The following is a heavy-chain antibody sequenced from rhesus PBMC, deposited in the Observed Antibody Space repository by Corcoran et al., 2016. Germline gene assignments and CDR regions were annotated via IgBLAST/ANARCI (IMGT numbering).Heavy chain of an antibody. CDR1: GYSIRSGYY. CDR3: ARRPYYYDSGYFY. CDR2: LSGSSGGT. J-gene: IGHJ4*01. V-gene: IGHV4-99*01. Sequence: QVQLQESGPGLVTPSETLSLTCAVSGYSIRSGYYWGWIRQPPGKGLEYIGNLSGSSGGTYYNPSLKSRGTIAKDTAKNQVSRKLSSVTAADTAVYYCARRPYYYDSGYFYWGQGVLVTVSS. D-gene: IGHD3-28*01.